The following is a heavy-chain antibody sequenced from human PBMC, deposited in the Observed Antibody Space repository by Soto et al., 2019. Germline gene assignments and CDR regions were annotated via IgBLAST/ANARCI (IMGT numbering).Heavy chain of an antibody. CDR1: GGTFSSYA. D-gene: IGHD6-13*01. J-gene: IGHJ4*02. CDR3: ASSPAGGSWYSVGFDY. CDR2: IIPIFGTA. V-gene: IGHV1-69*01. Sequence: QVQLVQSGAEVKKPGSSVKVSCKASGGTFSSYAISWVRQAPGQGLEWMGGIIPIFGTANYAQKFQGRVTINADESTSTAYMELRSLRSEDTAVYYCASSPAGGSWYSVGFDYWGQGTLVTVSS.